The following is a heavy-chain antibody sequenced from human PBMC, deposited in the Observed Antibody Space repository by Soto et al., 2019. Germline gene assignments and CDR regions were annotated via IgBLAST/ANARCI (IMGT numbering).Heavy chain of an antibody. Sequence: GGSLRLSCAASGFTFSNAWMSWVRQAPGKGLAWVGRIKSKTDGGTTDYAAPVKGRFTISRDDSKNTLYLQMNSLKTEDTAVYYCTTGPYYYDSSGYYTHFDYWGQGAMVTVSS. V-gene: IGHV3-15*01. CDR1: GFTFSNAW. CDR3: TTGPYYYDSSGYYTHFDY. J-gene: IGHJ4*02. CDR2: IKSKTDGGTT. D-gene: IGHD3-22*01.